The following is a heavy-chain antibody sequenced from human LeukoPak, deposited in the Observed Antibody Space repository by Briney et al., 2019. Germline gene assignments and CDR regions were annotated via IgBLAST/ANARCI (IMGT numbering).Heavy chain of an antibody. D-gene: IGHD2-21*02. Sequence: ASVKVSCKASGYTFTDYYVHWVRQAPGQGLEWMGWINPNSGGTNYAQKFQGWVTMTRDTSISTAYMELSRLRSDDTAVYYCARAQWAYCGGDCLAAFDIWGQGTMVTVSS. V-gene: IGHV1-2*04. CDR3: ARAQWAYCGGDCLAAFDI. J-gene: IGHJ3*02. CDR2: INPNSGGT. CDR1: GYTFTDYY.